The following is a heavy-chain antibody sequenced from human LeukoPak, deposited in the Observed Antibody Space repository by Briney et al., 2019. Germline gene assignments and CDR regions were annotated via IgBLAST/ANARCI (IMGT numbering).Heavy chain of an antibody. D-gene: IGHD4/OR15-4a*01. CDR1: VFIFSSLA. CDR2: INAVDANT. CDR3: AKQFLGAN. J-gene: IGHJ4*02. V-gene: IGHV3-23*01. Sequence: GGSLRLSCAASVFIFSSLAMTWVRQAPGKGLEWVSTINAVDANTYYADSAKGRFTVSRDNSRNTLYLQMNSLRAEDTAVYYCAKQFLGANWGQGTLVIVSS.